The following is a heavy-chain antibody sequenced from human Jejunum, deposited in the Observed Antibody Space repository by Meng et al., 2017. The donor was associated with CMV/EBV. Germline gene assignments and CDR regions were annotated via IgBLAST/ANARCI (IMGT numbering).Heavy chain of an antibody. Sequence: QVPLLQAGAEVKKPGASVRVSCEASGYTVASYGISWLRQAPGQGLERMGWFVNNVDTYSAQKFQGRVTMTTDTHTSTAFMELRSLRSDDTAVYYCARGTPGRSYSDYWGQGTLVTVSS. D-gene: IGHD3-10*01. V-gene: IGHV1-18*01. CDR3: ARGTPGRSYSDY. J-gene: IGHJ4*02. CDR2: FVNNVDT. CDR1: GYTVASYG.